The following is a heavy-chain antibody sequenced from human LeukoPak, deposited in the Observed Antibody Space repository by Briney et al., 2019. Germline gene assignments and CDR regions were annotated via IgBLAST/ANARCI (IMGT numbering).Heavy chain of an antibody. Sequence: SETLSLTCTVSGGSISSGGYYWSWIRQIPGTGLEWIGYIYYTGSTIYNPSLKSRVTISVDTSENQFSLKLSSVTAADTAVYYCARGGAYYYDSSGYYRFFDHWGQGTLVTVSS. D-gene: IGHD3-22*01. CDR1: GGSISSGGYY. J-gene: IGHJ4*02. V-gene: IGHV4-31*03. CDR3: ARGGAYYYDSSGYYRFFDH. CDR2: IYYTGST.